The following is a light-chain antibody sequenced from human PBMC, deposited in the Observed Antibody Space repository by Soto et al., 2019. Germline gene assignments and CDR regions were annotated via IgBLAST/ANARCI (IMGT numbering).Light chain of an antibody. CDR2: DVS. CDR1: SSDVGGYNY. Sequence: QSALTQPASVSGSPGQSITISCTGTSSDVGGYNYVSWYQHYPGKAPKLMIYDVSNRPSGVSNRFSGSKSGNTASLTISGLQAEGEADYYCSSYTSRSTLVFGGGTKLTVL. CDR3: SSYTSRSTLV. J-gene: IGLJ2*01. V-gene: IGLV2-14*03.